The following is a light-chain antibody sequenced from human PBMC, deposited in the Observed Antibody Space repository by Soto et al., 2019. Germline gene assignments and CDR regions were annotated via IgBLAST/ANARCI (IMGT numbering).Light chain of an antibody. J-gene: IGLJ2*01. CDR3: QSYDSSLRGVL. Sequence: QSVLTQPPSVSGAPGQRVTISCTGSSSNIGAGYNVHWYQQLPGTAPKLLLYGDIDRPSGVPDRFSGSKSGTSASLAITGLQAEDEADYYCQSYDSSLRGVLFGGGTKLTVL. CDR2: GDI. CDR1: SSNIGAGYN. V-gene: IGLV1-40*01.